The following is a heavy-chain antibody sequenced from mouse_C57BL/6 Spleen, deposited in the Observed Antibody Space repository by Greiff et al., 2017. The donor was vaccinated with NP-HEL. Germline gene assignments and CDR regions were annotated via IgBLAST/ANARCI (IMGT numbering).Heavy chain of an antibody. CDR2: ISSGGSYT. CDR1: GFTFSSYG. Sequence: EVKLMESGGDLVKPGGSLKLSCAASGFTFSSYGMSWVRQTPDKRLEWVATISSGGSYTYYPDSVKGRFTISRDNAKNTLYLQMSSLKSEDTAMYYCARLLSYYFDYWGQGTTLTVSS. J-gene: IGHJ2*01. D-gene: IGHD2-3*01. CDR3: ARLLSYYFDY. V-gene: IGHV5-6*01.